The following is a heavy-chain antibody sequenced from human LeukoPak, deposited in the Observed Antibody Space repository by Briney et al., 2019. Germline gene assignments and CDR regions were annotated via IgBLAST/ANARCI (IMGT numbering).Heavy chain of an antibody. CDR2: ICGSGGST. J-gene: IGHJ6*02. CDR1: GFSFSSYA. V-gene: IGHV3-23*01. Sequence: GGSLRLSCAASGFSFSSYAMSWVRQAPGKGLEWVSAICGSGGSTYYADSVKGLFTISRDNSKNTLYLQMNSLGAEGTAVYYCAKSGEATVSGYYGRDVWGQGTTGTVSS. CDR3: AKSGEATVSGYYGRDV. D-gene: IGHD3-10*01.